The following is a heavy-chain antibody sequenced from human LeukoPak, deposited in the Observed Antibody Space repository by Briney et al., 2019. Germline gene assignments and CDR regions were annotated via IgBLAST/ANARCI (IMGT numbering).Heavy chain of an antibody. D-gene: IGHD6-19*01. CDR3: ARDLGQQWLVQGAFDY. Sequence: PSQTLSLTCTVPGDSISSGNYYWSWMRQPAGRGLEWIGRFSITGSTDYNPSLKSRVTISVDTSKNQFSLKLSSVTAADTAVYYCARDLGQQWLVQGAFDYWGQGTLVTVSS. J-gene: IGHJ4*02. V-gene: IGHV4-61*02. CDR1: GDSISSGNYY. CDR2: FSITGST.